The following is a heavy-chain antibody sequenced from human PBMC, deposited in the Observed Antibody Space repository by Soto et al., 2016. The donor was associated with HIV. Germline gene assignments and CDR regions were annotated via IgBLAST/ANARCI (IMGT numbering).Heavy chain of an antibody. CDR1: GFTFSSYG. CDR3: ARGYCSSTSCSPFDY. J-gene: IGHJ4*02. Sequence: VQLVESGGGVVQPGRSLGLSCAASGFTFSSYGMHWVRQAPGKGLEWVAVIWYDGSNKYYADSVKGRFTISRDNSKNTLYLQMNSLRAEDTAVYYCARGYCSSTSCSPFDYWGQGTLVTVSS. V-gene: IGHV3-33*01. D-gene: IGHD2-2*01. CDR2: IWYDGSNK.